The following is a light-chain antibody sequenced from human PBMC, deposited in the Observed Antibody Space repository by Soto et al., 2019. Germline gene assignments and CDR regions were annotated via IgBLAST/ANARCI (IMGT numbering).Light chain of an antibody. V-gene: IGKV1-6*01. CDR3: LQDNSNPLT. CDR2: HVS. Sequence: AIQMTQSPSSLSASVGDRVTITCRASQGVGNDLGWYQQKPGKAPELLIYHVSTLHNGVASTFSGSGSGTDFTLAISSLQPEDFATYYCLQDNSNPLTFGGGTKVGIK. CDR1: QGVGND. J-gene: IGKJ4*01.